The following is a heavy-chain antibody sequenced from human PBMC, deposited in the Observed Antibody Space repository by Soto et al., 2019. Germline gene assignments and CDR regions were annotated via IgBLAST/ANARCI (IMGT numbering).Heavy chain of an antibody. CDR2: IIPILALT. D-gene: IGHD2-15*01. CDR3: ARGYCSGGSCYSPRYNWFDP. V-gene: IGHV1-69*02. Sequence: QVQLVQSGAEVKKTGSSVKVSCKASGDTSSTYSINWVRQAPGQGLEWVGRIIPILALTNYAQSFQGRVTITADKSTSKVYMELSSLRSEDTAVYYCARGYCSGGSCYSPRYNWFDPWGQGTLVTVSS. CDR1: GDTSSTYS. J-gene: IGHJ5*02.